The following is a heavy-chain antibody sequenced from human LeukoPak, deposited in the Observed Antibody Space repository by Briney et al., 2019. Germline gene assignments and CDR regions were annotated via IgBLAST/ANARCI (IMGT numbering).Heavy chain of an antibody. D-gene: IGHD3-9*01. V-gene: IGHV1-69*06. Sequence: SLKVSCKASVGTFISYAISWVRQAPGQGLEWMGGIIPIFGTANYAQKFQGRVTITADKSTSTAYMELSSLRSEDTAVYYCARAARYFDWLLYEDYWGQGTLVTVSS. CDR1: VGTFISYA. CDR3: ARAARYFDWLLYEDY. CDR2: IIPIFGTA. J-gene: IGHJ4*02.